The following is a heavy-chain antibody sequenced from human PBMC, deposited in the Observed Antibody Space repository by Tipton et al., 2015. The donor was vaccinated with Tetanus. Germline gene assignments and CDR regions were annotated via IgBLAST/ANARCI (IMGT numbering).Heavy chain of an antibody. CDR3: ANTPGAKTQFDY. Sequence: GLVKPSETLSLTCTVSGGSISAYYWTWIRQPPGKGLEWIGSMHFSGTTTYNPSLKSRVTISVDPSKTQFSLRLTSVTAADTAMYYCANTPGAKTQFDYWGQGTLVTVSS. CDR1: GGSISAYY. V-gene: IGHV4-59*08. D-gene: IGHD4/OR15-4a*01. CDR2: MHFSGTT. J-gene: IGHJ4*02.